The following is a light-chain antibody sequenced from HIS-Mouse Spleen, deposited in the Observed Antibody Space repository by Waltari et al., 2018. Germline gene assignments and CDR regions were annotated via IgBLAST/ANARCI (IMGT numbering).Light chain of an antibody. CDR3: QVWDSSSDHVV. Sequence: SYVLTQPPSVSVAPGQTARTTCGGNNIGRKSVHWSQQKPGQAPVLVVYDDSDRPSGIPERFSGSNSGNTATLTISRVEAGDEADYYCQVWDSSSDHVVFGGGTKLTVL. CDR1: NIGRKS. CDR2: DDS. V-gene: IGLV3-21*02. J-gene: IGLJ2*01.